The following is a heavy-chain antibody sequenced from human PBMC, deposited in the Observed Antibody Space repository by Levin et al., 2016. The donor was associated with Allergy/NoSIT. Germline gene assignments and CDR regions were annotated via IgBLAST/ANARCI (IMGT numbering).Heavy chain of an antibody. Sequence: WVRQAPGQGPEWLGKINPSDGSTDYAQNFQGRVSMTRDTSTSTVNLGLISLRSEDTAVYYCARGSYYASFDYWGQGTLVTVSS. CDR3: ARGSYYASFDY. D-gene: IGHD1-26*01. CDR2: INPSDGST. V-gene: IGHV1-46*01. J-gene: IGHJ4*02.